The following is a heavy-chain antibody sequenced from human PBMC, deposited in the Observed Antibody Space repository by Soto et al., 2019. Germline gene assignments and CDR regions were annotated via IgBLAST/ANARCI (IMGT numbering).Heavy chain of an antibody. D-gene: IGHD3-10*01. CDR2: INAGNGNT. V-gene: IGHV1-3*01. Sequence: ASVKVSCKASGYTFTSYAMHWVRQAPGQRLEWMGWINAGNGNTKYSQKFQGRVTITRDTSASTAYMELSSLRSEDTAVYYCARDLKREFRSWYYYMDVWGKGNTVTFSS. CDR3: ARDLKREFRSWYYYMDV. CDR1: GYTFTSYA. J-gene: IGHJ6*03.